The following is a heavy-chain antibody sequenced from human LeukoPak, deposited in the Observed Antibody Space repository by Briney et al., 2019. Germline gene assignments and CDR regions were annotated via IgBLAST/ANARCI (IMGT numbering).Heavy chain of an antibody. CDR1: GFTFSSYA. Sequence: PGGSLRLSCAASGFTFSSYAMSWVRQAPGKGLEWVAVISYDGSNKYYGDSVKGRFTISRDNSKNTLYLQMNSLRAEDTAVYYCGKDKYGMDVWGQGTTVTVSS. CDR3: GKDKYGMDV. J-gene: IGHJ6*02. V-gene: IGHV3-30*18. CDR2: ISYDGSNK.